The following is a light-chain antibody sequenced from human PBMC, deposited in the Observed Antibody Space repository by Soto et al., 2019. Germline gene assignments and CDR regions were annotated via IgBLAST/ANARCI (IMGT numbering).Light chain of an antibody. CDR1: QSVSSNY. J-gene: IGKJ1*01. V-gene: IGKV3-20*01. CDR3: QQYGNSPRS. Sequence: EIVLTQSPGTLSLSPGERATLSCRASQSVSSNYLAWYQQTPGQAPRLLMYGATSRATGIPDRFSGSVSGTDFNLTISRLEPEDFAVYYCQQYGNSPRSFGQGTKVEIK. CDR2: GAT.